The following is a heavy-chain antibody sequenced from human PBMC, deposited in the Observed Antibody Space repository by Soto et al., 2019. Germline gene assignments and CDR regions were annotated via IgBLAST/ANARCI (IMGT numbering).Heavy chain of an antibody. CDR1: GFTVSSNY. CDR2: IYSGGST. V-gene: IGHV3-53*04. D-gene: IGHD2-21*02. Sequence: EVQLVESGGGLVQPGGSLRLSCAASGFTVSSNYMGWVRQAPGKGLEWVSVIYSGGSTYYADSVKGRFTISRHNSKNTLYLQMNSLRAEDTAVYYCARVGAYCGGDCYHLFDLWGRGTLVTVSS. CDR3: ARVGAYCGGDCYHLFDL. J-gene: IGHJ2*01.